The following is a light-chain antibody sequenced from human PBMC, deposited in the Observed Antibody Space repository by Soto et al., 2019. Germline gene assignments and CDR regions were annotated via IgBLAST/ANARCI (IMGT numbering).Light chain of an antibody. CDR2: DAS. CDR1: QSVRSNY. V-gene: IGKV3-20*01. CDR3: HQYGGSPGT. J-gene: IGKJ1*01. Sequence: DIVLTQSPGTLSLSPVERATLSGMASQSVRSNYLAWYQQRPGQAPRLLIYDASSRATGVPDRFSGSGSGTDFTLTISRLEPEDFAVYYCHQYGGSPGTLGQGTKVDI.